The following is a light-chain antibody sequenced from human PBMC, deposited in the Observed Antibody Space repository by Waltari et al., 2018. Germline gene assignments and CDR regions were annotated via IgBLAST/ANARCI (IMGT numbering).Light chain of an antibody. CDR3: ATWDDTLDGYV. J-gene: IGLJ1*01. Sequence: QSVLTQPPSASGTPGQRVTISCSGSSSNIGTNSVNWYQQFPGQAPKLLIYSSNERPSGVPDRFSGSSSGPSASLAISGLQSEDEADYYYATWDDTLDGYVFGAGTRLTVL. CDR1: SSNIGTNS. CDR2: SSN. V-gene: IGLV1-44*01.